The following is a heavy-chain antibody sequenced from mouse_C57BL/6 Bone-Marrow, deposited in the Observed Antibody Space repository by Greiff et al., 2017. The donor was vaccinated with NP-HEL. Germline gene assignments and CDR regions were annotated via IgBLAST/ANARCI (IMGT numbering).Heavy chain of an antibody. CDR2: ISGGGGNT. Sequence: EVKLVESGGGLVKPGGSLKLSCAASGFTFSSYSMSWVRQTPEQRLEWVATISGGGGNTNYPESVKGRITISRDNAKNTLYLQMSSLRSEDTALYYCARHLITTVVSRGYAMDYWGQGTSVTVSS. CDR3: ARHLITTVVSRGYAMDY. D-gene: IGHD1-1*01. J-gene: IGHJ4*01. CDR1: GFTFSSYS. V-gene: IGHV5-9*01.